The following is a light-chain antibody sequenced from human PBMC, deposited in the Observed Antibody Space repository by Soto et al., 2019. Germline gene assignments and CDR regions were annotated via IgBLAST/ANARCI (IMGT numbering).Light chain of an antibody. J-gene: IGKJ1*01. CDR1: QSISSW. CDR2: DAS. CDR3: QQYNSYPWT. Sequence: IRMPQSPSTLSASVGDRVTITCLASQSISSWLAWYQQKPGKAPKLLIYDASSLESGVPSRFSGSGSGTEFTLTISSLQPGDFATYYCQQYNSYPWTFGQGTKVDIK. V-gene: IGKV1-5*01.